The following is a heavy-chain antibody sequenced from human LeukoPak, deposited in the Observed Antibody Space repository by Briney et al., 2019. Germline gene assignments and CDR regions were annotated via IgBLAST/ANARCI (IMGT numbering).Heavy chain of an antibody. V-gene: IGHV3-30*02. CDR2: IRYDGSNK. CDR1: GFTFSSYG. Sequence: PGGSLRLSCAASGFTFSSYGMHWVRQAPGKGLEWVAFIRYDGSNKYYADSVKGRFTISRDNSKNTLYLQMNSLRAEDTAVYYCAKDMVVYGDLFDYWGQGTLVTVSS. D-gene: IGHD4-17*01. J-gene: IGHJ4*02. CDR3: AKDMVVYGDLFDY.